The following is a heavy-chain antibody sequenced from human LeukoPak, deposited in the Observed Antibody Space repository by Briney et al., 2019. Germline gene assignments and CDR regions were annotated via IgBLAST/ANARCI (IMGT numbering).Heavy chain of an antibody. CDR2: INSDGSST. V-gene: IGHV3-74*01. CDR3: ARGLVHDTSGYYSDY. CDR1: GFTFSAFW. D-gene: IGHD3-22*01. Sequence: GGSLRLSCAASGFTFSAFWMHWVRQAPGKGLVWVSRINSDGSSTTYADSVKGRFTVSRDNAKNTLCLQMDSLRAEDSAVYYCARGLVHDTSGYYSDYWGQGILVTASS. J-gene: IGHJ4*02.